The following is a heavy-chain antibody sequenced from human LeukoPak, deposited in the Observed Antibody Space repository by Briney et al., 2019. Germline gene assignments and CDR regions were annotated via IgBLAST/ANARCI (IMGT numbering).Heavy chain of an antibody. CDR2: ITTGSII. D-gene: IGHD3-10*01. CDR1: GFTFSGYS. Sequence: GGSLRLSCAASGFTFSGYSMNWVRQAPGKGLEWVSYITTGSIIYYADSVKGRFTISRDNAKNSLYLQMNSLRADDTAVYYCARDFTNHYYYGSWDSYGMDVWGQGTTVTVS. J-gene: IGHJ6*02. V-gene: IGHV3-48*01. CDR3: ARDFTNHYYYGSWDSYGMDV.